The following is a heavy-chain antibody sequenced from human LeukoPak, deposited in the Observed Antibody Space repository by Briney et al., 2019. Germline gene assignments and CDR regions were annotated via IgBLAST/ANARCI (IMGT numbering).Heavy chain of an antibody. CDR1: GGSISSGGYS. Sequence: SETLSLTCAVSGGSISSGGYSWSWIRQPPGQGLEWIGYIYHSGSTYYNPSLKSRVTISVDRSKNQFSLKLSSVTAADTAVYYCARSLPITMIVVASLGAFDIWGQGTMVTVSS. CDR3: ARSLPITMIVVASLGAFDI. CDR2: IYHSGST. V-gene: IGHV4-30-2*01. D-gene: IGHD3-22*01. J-gene: IGHJ3*02.